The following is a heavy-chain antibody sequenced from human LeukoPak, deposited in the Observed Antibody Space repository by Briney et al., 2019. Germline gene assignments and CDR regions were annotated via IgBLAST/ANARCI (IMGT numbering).Heavy chain of an antibody. CDR2: ISWNSGSI. Sequence: GGSLRLSCAASGFTFDDYAMHWVRHAPGKGLEGVSGISWNSGSIGYADSVKGRFTISRDNAKNSLYLQMNSLRAEDTALYYCAKGSGHIVVVTAYLYFDLWGRGTLVTVSS. D-gene: IGHD2-21*02. CDR1: GFTFDDYA. J-gene: IGHJ2*01. CDR3: AKGSGHIVVVTAYLYFDL. V-gene: IGHV3-9*01.